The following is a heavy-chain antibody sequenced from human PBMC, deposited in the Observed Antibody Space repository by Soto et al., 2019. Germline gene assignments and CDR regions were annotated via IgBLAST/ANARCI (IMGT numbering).Heavy chain of an antibody. CDR2: ISGSGGST. CDR1: GFTFSSYA. Sequence: GGSLRLSCAPSGFTFSSYAMSWVRQAPGKGLEWVSAISGSGGSTYYAGSVKGRFTVSRDNSKSTLYLQMNSLRAEDTAVYYCAKDPIAETGPAGRYGMDVWGQGTTVTVSS. J-gene: IGHJ6*02. V-gene: IGHV3-23*01. D-gene: IGHD6-13*01. CDR3: AKDPIAETGPAGRYGMDV.